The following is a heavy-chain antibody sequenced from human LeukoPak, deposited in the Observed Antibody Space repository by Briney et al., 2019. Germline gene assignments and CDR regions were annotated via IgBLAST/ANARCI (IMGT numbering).Heavy chain of an antibody. V-gene: IGHV3-30*18. J-gene: IGHJ4*02. CDR1: GFTFTSFG. CDR3: AKGERGYCSSTTCYAVD. CDR2: ISFDGSDK. Sequence: GGSLRLSCAASGFTFTSFGIHWVRQAPGKGLDWVAVISFDGSDKYYADSVKGRFTISRDNSKNTVYLQMNSLRVEDTAVYYCAKGERGYCSSTTCYAVDWGQGTLVTVSS. D-gene: IGHD2-2*01.